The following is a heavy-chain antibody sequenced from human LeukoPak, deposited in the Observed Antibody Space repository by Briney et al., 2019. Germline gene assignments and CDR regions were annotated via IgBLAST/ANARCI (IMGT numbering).Heavy chain of an antibody. CDR3: ARVSENPRYFDWLLSYSSNWFDP. V-gene: IGHV1-18*01. CDR2: IGAYNGNT. J-gene: IGHJ5*02. Sequence: GASVKVSCKASGYTFTSYGISWVRQAPGQRLEWMGWIGAYNGNTNYAQKLQGRVTMTTDTSTSTAYMELRSLRSDDTAVYYCARVSENPRYFDWLLSYSSNWFDPWGQGTLVTVSS. D-gene: IGHD3-9*01. CDR1: GYTFTSYG.